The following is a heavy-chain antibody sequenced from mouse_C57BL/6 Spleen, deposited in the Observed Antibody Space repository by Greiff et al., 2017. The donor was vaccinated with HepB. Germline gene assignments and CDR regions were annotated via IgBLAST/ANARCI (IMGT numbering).Heavy chain of an antibody. CDR2: INPSTGGT. J-gene: IGHJ2*01. CDR3: ARTTTVVATGFDY. V-gene: IGHV1-42*01. D-gene: IGHD1-1*01. Sequence: EVKLQQSGPELVKPGASVKISCKASGYSFTGYYMNWVKQSPEKSLEWIGEINPSTGGTTYNQKFKAKATLTVDKSSSTAYMQLKSLTSEDSAVYYCARTTTVVATGFDYWGQGTTLTVSS. CDR1: GYSFTGYY.